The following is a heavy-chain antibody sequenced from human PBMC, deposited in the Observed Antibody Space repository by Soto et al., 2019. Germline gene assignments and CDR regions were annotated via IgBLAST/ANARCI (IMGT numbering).Heavy chain of an antibody. V-gene: IGHV4-4*02. J-gene: IGHJ6*03. CDR2: IYHSGST. D-gene: IGHD6-13*01. Sequence: QVQLQESGPGLVKPSGTLSLTCAVSSGSISSSNWWSWVRQPPGKGLEWIGEIYHSGSTNYNPSLKSRVTISVDKSKNQFSLKLSSVTAADTAVYYCARDRYSSSPFSYYMDVWGKGTTVTVSS. CDR3: ARDRYSSSPFSYYMDV. CDR1: SGSISSSNW.